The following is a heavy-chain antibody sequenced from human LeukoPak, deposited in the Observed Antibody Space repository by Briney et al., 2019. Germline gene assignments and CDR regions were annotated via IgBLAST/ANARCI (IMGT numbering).Heavy chain of an antibody. D-gene: IGHD6-6*01. CDR2: IYYTGST. CDR3: ARLSSSHLVDY. J-gene: IGHJ4*02. V-gene: IGHV4-31*11. CDR1: GGSFSGYY. Sequence: SETLSLTCAVYGGSFSGYYWSWIRQHPGKGLEWIGYIYYTGSTYYNPSLMSRVTISVDTSKSQFSLKLSSVTAADTALYYCARLSSSHLVDYWGQGTLVTVSS.